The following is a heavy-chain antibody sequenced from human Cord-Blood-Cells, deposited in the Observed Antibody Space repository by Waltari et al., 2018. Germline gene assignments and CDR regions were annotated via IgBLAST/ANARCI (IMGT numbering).Heavy chain of an antibody. CDR1: GGSFSGYY. V-gene: IGHV4-34*01. CDR2: INHSGST. CDR3: ASSSSTTGADY. Sequence: QVQLQQWGAGLLKPSETLSLTCAVYGGSFSGYYWSWIRQPPGKGLEWIGEINHSGSTNYNPSLKSRVTISVDTSKNQFSRKLSSVTAADTAVYYCASSSSTTGADYWGQGTLVTVSS. J-gene: IGHJ4*02. D-gene: IGHD6-13*01.